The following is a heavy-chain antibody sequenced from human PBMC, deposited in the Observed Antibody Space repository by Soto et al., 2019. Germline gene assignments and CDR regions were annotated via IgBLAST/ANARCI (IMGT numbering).Heavy chain of an antibody. D-gene: IGHD2-15*01. CDR1: GFTFSSYA. CDR3: AKSLVLPTDKFDY. J-gene: IGHJ4*02. V-gene: IGHV3-23*01. Sequence: GGSLRLSGAVSGFTFSSYAMSWVRQAPGKGLEWVSAISGSGGSTYYADSVKGRFTISRDNSKNTLYLQMNSLRAEDTAVYYCAKSLVLPTDKFDYWGQGTLVTVSS. CDR2: ISGSGGST.